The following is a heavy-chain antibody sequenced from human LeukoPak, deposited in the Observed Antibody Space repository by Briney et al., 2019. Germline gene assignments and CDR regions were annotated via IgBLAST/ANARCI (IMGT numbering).Heavy chain of an antibody. J-gene: IGHJ6*02. CDR3: AKDRRTVVTRNYYYGMDV. V-gene: IGHV3-30*18. CDR1: GFTFSSYG. CDR2: ISYDGSNK. D-gene: IGHD4-23*01. Sequence: GGSLRLSCAASGFTFSSYGMHWVRKAPGKGLEWVAVISYDGSNKYYADSVKGRFTISRDNSKNTLYLQMNSLRAEDTAVYYCAKDRRTVVTRNYYYGMDVWGQGTTVTVSS.